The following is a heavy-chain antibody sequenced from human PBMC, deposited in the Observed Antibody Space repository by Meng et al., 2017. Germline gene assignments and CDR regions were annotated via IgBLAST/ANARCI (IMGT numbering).Heavy chain of an antibody. J-gene: IGHJ4*02. CDR2: ISGSGGST. CDR3: ARGGGRVTPVFDY. CDR1: GFTFSSYA. V-gene: IGHV3-23*01. Sequence: GESLKISCAASGFTFSSYAMSWVRQAPGKGLEWVSAISGSGGSTYYADSVKGRFTISRDNSKNTLYLQMNSLRAEDTAVYYCARGGGRVTPVFDYWGQGTLVTVSS. D-gene: IGHD4-23*01.